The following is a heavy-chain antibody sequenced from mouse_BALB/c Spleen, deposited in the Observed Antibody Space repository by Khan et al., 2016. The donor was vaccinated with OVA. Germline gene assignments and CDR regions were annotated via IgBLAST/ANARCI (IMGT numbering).Heavy chain of an antibody. CDR2: ISYSGNI. J-gene: IGHJ2*01. CDR1: GYSITSDYA. D-gene: IGHD1-1*01. CDR3: ARVYGGDVDY. V-gene: IGHV3-2*02. Sequence: EVQLQESGPGLVKPSQSLSLTCTVTGYSITSDYAWNWIRHFPGNKLEWMGFISYSGNINYNPSLKSRISISRDTSKNQFFLQLNSVTTEDTATYYCARVYGGDVDYWGQGTTLTVSS.